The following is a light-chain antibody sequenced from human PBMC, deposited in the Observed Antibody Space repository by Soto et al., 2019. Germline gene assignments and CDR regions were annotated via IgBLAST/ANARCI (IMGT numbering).Light chain of an antibody. CDR2: AAS. Sequence: DIQMTQSPSTLSPSVGDTVTVTCRASQSVSGWLAWYQQKPGKAPKLLIYAASSLQSGVPSRFSGSGSGTDFTLTISSLQPEDFATYYCQQSYSTPTFGQGTKVDIK. J-gene: IGKJ1*01. V-gene: IGKV1-39*01. CDR1: QSVSGW. CDR3: QQSYSTPT.